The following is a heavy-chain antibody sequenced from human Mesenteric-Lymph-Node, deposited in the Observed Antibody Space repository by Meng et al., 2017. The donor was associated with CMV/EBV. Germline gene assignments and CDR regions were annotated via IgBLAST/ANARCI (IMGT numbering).Heavy chain of an antibody. V-gene: IGHV3-23*01. CDR1: TFSSYA. D-gene: IGHD2-2*02. J-gene: IGHJ4*02. CDR3: AKEGERYCSSTSCYTGIDY. CDR2: ISGSGGST. Sequence: TFSSYAMSWVRQAPGQGLEWVSAISGSGGSTYYADSVKGRFTISRANSKNTLYLQMNRLRAEDTAVYYCAKEGERYCSSTSCYTGIDYWGQGTLVTVSS.